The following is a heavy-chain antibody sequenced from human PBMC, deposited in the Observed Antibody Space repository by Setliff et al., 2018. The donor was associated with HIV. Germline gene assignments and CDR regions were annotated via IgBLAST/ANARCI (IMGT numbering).Heavy chain of an antibody. D-gene: IGHD2-2*01. CDR1: GFTFSSYS. Sequence: GGSLRLSCAASGFTFSSYSMNWVRQAPGKGLEWVSYISSSSSYTHYADSVKGRFAISRDNVKDSLYLQMNSLRAEDTAVYYCARAKEISTYGLDYWGQGTLVTVSS. V-gene: IGHV3-21*01. J-gene: IGHJ4*02. CDR2: ISSSSSYT. CDR3: ARAKEISTYGLDY.